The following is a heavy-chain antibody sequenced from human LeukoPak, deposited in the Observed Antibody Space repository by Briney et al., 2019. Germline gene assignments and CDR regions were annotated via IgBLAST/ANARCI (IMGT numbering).Heavy chain of an antibody. V-gene: IGHV3-74*01. CDR1: GFTFSSYW. Sequence: GGSLRLSCAASGFTFSSYWMHWVRQAPGKGLVWVSRINSDGSSTFYADSVKGRFTTSRDNAENTVYLQMNSLRADDTAVYYCARGVGYADYPFDYWGQGTLVTVSA. D-gene: IGHD4-17*01. CDR2: INSDGSST. CDR3: ARGVGYADYPFDY. J-gene: IGHJ4*02.